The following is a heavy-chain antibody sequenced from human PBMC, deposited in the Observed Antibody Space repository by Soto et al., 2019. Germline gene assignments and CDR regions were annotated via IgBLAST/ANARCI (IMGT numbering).Heavy chain of an antibody. CDR2: IYYSGST. CDR3: ARVLGVGRDWFDP. D-gene: IGHD3-16*01. CDR1: GGSIRSNN. V-gene: IGHV4-59*01. J-gene: IGHJ5*02. Sequence: SETLSLTCAVSGGSIRSNNWWSWIRQPPGKGLEWIGYIYYSGSTNYNPSLKSRVTISVDTSKNQFSLKLSSVTAADTAVYYCARVLGVGRDWFDPWGQATLVSVSS.